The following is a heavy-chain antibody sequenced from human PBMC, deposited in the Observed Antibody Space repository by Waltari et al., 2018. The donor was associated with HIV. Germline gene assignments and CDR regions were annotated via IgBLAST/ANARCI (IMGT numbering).Heavy chain of an antibody. V-gene: IGHV1-18*01. D-gene: IGHD3-10*01. J-gene: IGHJ4*02. Sequence: QVQLVQSGAEVKKPGASVKVSCKASGYTFTSYGISWVGQAPGQGLVWMGWISAYKVKTNYAQKLQGRDTMTTDTSTSTAYMELRSLRSDDTAVYYCARDKTTYYYGSGVSYWGQGTLVTVSS. CDR1: GYTFTSYG. CDR2: ISAYKVKT. CDR3: ARDKTTYYYGSGVSY.